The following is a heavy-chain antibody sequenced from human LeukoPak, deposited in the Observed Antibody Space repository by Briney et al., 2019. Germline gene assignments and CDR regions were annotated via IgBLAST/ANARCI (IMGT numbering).Heavy chain of an antibody. CDR2: ISSSGST. V-gene: IGHV4-4*07. Sequence: PSETLSLTCTVSGGSISSYYWSWLRQPAGKRLEWIGRISSSGSTNYNPSLKSRVTMSVDSSKNQFSLILISVTAADTAVYYCARDLDWNYADYWGQGTLVTGSS. J-gene: IGHJ4*02. D-gene: IGHD1-7*01. CDR3: ARDLDWNYADY. CDR1: GGSISSYY.